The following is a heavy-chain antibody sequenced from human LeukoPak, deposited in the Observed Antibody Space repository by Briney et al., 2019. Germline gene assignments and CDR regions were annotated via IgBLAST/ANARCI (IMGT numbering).Heavy chain of an antibody. CDR2: INHSGST. CDR1: GGSFSGYY. J-gene: IGHJ6*02. CDR3: ARALGYSYGYLDYYYYYGMDV. Sequence: SETLSLTCAVYGGSFSGYYWSWIRQPPGKGLEWIGEINHSGSTNYNPSLKSRVTISVDTSKNQFSLKLSSVTAADQAVYYCARALGYSYGYLDYYYYYGMDVWGQGTTVTVSS. D-gene: IGHD5-18*01. V-gene: IGHV4-34*01.